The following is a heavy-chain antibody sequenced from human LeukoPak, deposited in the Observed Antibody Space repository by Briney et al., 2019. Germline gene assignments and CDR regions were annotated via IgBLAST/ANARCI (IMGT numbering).Heavy chain of an antibody. Sequence: GASVKVSCKASGGTFSSYAISWVRQAPGQGLEWIGGIIPIFGTANYAQKFQGRVTITADESTSTAYMELISLRSEDTAVYYCARVAEDCSGGSCYSIYYYYYYMDVWGKGTTVTVSS. CDR1: GGTFSSYA. D-gene: IGHD2-15*01. V-gene: IGHV1-69*13. J-gene: IGHJ6*03. CDR3: ARVAEDCSGGSCYSIYYYYYYMDV. CDR2: IIPIFGTA.